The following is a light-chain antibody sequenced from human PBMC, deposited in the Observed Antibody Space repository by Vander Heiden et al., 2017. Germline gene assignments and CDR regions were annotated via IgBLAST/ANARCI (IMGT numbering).Light chain of an antibody. Sequence: DIQMTQSPSSLSASVGDRVTITCQASQDISNYLNWYQQKPGKAPKLQIYDASNLETGVPSRFSGSGSGTDFTFTISSLQPEDIATYYCQQYDNLPSYTFGQGTKLEIK. CDR2: DAS. CDR3: QQYDNLPSYT. CDR1: QDISNY. J-gene: IGKJ2*01. V-gene: IGKV1-33*01.